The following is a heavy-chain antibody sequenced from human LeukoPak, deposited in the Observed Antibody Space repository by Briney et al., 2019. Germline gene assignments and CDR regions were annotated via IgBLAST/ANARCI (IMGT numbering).Heavy chain of an antibody. CDR3: ARRRVGSGSYYNVGGYYFDN. J-gene: IGHJ4*02. V-gene: IGHV5-51*01. CDR1: GYSFTSYW. CDR2: IYPGDSDT. D-gene: IGHD3-10*01. Sequence: GESLKISCKGSGYSFTSYWIGWVRQMPGKGLGWMGIIYPGDSDTRYSPSFQGQVTISVDESISTAYLQWSSLKASDTAIYYCARRRVGSGSYYNVGGYYFDNWGQGTLVTVSS.